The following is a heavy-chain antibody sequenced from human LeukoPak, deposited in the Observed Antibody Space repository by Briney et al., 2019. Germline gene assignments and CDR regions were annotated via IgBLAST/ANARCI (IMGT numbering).Heavy chain of an antibody. Sequence: ASVKVSCKASGYTFANFHMHWVRQAPGQGLEWMGVINPSGGSTNYAQRFQGRVTMTRDTSTSTVYMELSSLRSEDTAVYYCVRAYGDQGDDYWGQGTLVTVSS. CDR2: INPSGGST. J-gene: IGHJ4*02. D-gene: IGHD4-17*01. V-gene: IGHV1-46*01. CDR3: VRAYGDQGDDY. CDR1: GYTFANFH.